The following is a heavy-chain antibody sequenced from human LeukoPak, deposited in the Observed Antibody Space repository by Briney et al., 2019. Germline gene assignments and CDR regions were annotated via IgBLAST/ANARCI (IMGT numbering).Heavy chain of an antibody. V-gene: IGHV3-74*01. CDR2: INSDGSSI. CDR1: GFTFSSHW. J-gene: IGHJ4*02. CDR3: AREQTSSSWDY. Sequence: GGSLRLSCAASGFTFSSHWMHRVRQAPGKGLVWVSRINSDGSSISYADSVKGRFTISRDNAKNTLYLQMNSLRAEDTAVYYCAREQTSSSWDYWGQGTLVTVSS. D-gene: IGHD6-13*01.